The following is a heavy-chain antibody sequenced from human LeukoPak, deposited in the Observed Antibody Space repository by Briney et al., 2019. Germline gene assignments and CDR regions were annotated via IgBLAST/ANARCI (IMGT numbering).Heavy chain of an antibody. Sequence: PSETLSLTCTVSGGAISNDNYYWGWIRQPPGKGLEWIASINYSGTTNYNPSLNSRVSISVDTSKTQLSLRLSSVTAADTAVYYCARLSDYWGQGILVTVSS. J-gene: IGHJ4*02. V-gene: IGHV4-39*01. CDR3: ARLSDY. CDR1: GGAISNDNYY. CDR2: INYSGTT.